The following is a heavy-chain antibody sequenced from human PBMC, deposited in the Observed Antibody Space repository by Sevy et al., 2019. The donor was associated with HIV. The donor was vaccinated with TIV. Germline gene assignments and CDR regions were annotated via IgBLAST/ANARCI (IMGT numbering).Heavy chain of an antibody. CDR1: DGSLSGYY. Sequence: ETLSLTCAVYDGSLSGYYWSWIRQSPGKGLEWIGQINYIGTTNYTPSLSSRLTISVDTSKNQFSLRLRTVTAADTAIYYCARDPYDCGGDCYVSGVFDIWGQGTLVTVS. J-gene: IGHJ3*02. D-gene: IGHD2-21*01. V-gene: IGHV4-34*01. CDR3: ARDPYDCGGDCYVSGVFDI. CDR2: INYIGTT.